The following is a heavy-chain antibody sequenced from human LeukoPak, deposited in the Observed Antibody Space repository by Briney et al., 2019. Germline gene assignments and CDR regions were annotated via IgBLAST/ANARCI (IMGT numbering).Heavy chain of an antibody. Sequence: GGSLRLSCAASGFTFSSYAMSWVRRAPGKGLEWVSAISGSGGSTYYADSVKGRFTISRDNSKNTLYLQMNSLRAEDTAVYYCATSLDYYDSSGYYNNWFDPWGQGTLVTVSS. D-gene: IGHD3-22*01. V-gene: IGHV3-23*01. J-gene: IGHJ5*02. CDR2: ISGSGGST. CDR3: ATSLDYYDSSGYYNNWFDP. CDR1: GFTFSSYA.